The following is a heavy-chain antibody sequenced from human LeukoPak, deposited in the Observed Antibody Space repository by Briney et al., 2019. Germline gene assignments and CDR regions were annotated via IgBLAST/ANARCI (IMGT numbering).Heavy chain of an antibody. CDR3: ARDQGSRFFDWSN. V-gene: IGHV4-39*07. CDR2: IYYSGST. J-gene: IGHJ4*02. CDR1: GGSISSSSYY. Sequence: SETLSLTCTVSGGSISSSSYYWGWIRQPPGKGLEWIGSIYYSGSTYYNPSLKSRLTISVDTSKNQFSLKLTSVTAADTAVYYCARDQGSRFFDWSNWGQGTLVTVSS. D-gene: IGHD3-9*01.